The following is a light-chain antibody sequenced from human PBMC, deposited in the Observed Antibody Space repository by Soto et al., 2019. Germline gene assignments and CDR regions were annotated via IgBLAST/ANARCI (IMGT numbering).Light chain of an antibody. CDR1: QSVSSN. CDR2: GAS. V-gene: IGKV3-15*01. J-gene: IGKJ1*01. Sequence: EIVMTQSPATLSVSPGERATLSCRASQSVSSNLAWYQQKPGQAPRLLIYGASTRATGIPARFSGSGSGTEFTLTISSLHSEYFAVYYCQQYNNWPPCTFGQGTKVEIK. CDR3: QQYNNWPPCT.